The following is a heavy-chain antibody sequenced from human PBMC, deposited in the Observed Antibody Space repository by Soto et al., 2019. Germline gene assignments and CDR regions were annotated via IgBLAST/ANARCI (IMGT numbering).Heavy chain of an antibody. D-gene: IGHD2-2*01. CDR2: ISAYNGNT. CDR1: GYTFTSYG. J-gene: IGHJ6*02. Sequence: QVQLVQSGAEVKKPGASVKVSCKASGYTFTSYGISWVRQAPGQGLEWMGWISAYNGNTNYAQKLQGRVTMTTDTSTSTAYXXLXSXISDDTAVYYCARDGDFDIVVVPAARRNYYYYGMDVWGQGTTVTVSS. V-gene: IGHV1-18*01. CDR3: ARDGDFDIVVVPAARRNYYYYGMDV.